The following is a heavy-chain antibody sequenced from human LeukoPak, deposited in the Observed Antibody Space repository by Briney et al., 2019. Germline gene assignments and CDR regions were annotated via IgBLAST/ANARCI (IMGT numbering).Heavy chain of an antibody. Sequence: GASVKVSCKASGYTFTGYYMHWVRQAPGQGLEWMGWINPNSGGANYAQKFQGRVTMTRDTSISTAYMELSRLRSDDTAVYYCARDPQLDGYNNWFDPWGQGTLVTVSS. CDR3: ARDPQLDGYNNWFDP. J-gene: IGHJ5*02. D-gene: IGHD5-24*01. CDR2: INPNSGGA. CDR1: GYTFTGYY. V-gene: IGHV1-2*02.